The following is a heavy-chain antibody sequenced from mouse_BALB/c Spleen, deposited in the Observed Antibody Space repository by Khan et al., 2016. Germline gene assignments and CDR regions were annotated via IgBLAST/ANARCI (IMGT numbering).Heavy chain of an antibody. Sequence: EVQLQESGPGLVKPSQSLSLTCTVTGYSITSDYAWNWIRQFPGNKLEWMGYISYSGSTSYNPSLKSRISITRETSKNQFFLQLNSVTTEDTATYYCARGYYYGKGYFDYWGQGTTLTVSS. CDR1: GYSITSDYA. CDR3: ARGYYYGKGYFDY. D-gene: IGHD1-1*01. CDR2: ISYSGST. J-gene: IGHJ2*01. V-gene: IGHV3-2*02.